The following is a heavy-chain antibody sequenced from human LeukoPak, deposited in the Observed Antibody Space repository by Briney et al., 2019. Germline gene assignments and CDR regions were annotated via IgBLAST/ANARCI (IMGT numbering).Heavy chain of an antibody. J-gene: IGHJ4*02. CDR3: ARSRDSSGYPLFDY. V-gene: IGHV4-39*07. Sequence: WVRQPPGKGLEWIGSIYYSGSTYYNPSLKSRVTISVDTSKNQFSLKLSSVTAADTAVYYCARSRDSSGYPLFDYWGQGTLVTVSS. CDR2: IYYSGST. D-gene: IGHD3-22*01.